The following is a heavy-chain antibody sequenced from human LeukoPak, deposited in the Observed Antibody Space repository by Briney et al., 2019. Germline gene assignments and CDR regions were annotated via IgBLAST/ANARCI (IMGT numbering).Heavy chain of an antibody. CDR2: IKSKTDGGAT. Sequence: PGGSLRLSCAASGFTFSNAWMSWVRQAPGEGLEWVGRIKSKTDGGATEYAAPVKGRLTISRDDSKNTLFLQMNSLKTEDTAVYYCTTASRGSLFYYYYGMDVWGQGTTVTVSS. CDR3: TTASRGSLFYYYYGMDV. J-gene: IGHJ6*02. V-gene: IGHV3-15*01. CDR1: GFTFSNAW. D-gene: IGHD5-12*01.